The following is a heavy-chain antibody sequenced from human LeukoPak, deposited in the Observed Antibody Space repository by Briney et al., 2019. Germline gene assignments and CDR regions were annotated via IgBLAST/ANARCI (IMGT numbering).Heavy chain of an antibody. Sequence: PGGSLRLSCAASGFTFSSYSMNWVRQAPGKGLEWVSSISSSSSYIYYEDSVKGRFTISRDNAKNSVYLQMNSLRAEDTAVYYCARSIAARELNWFDPWGQGTLVTVSS. CDR2: ISSSSSYI. CDR3: ARSIAARELNWFDP. V-gene: IGHV3-21*01. D-gene: IGHD6-6*01. CDR1: GFTFSSYS. J-gene: IGHJ5*02.